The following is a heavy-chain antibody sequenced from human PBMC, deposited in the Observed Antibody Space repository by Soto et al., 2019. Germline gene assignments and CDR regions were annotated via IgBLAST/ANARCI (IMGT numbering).Heavy chain of an antibody. D-gene: IGHD3-3*01. CDR2: IYYSGST. V-gene: IGHV4-39*01. J-gene: IGHJ4*02. CDR3: ARTTFTIFGVVSSTPSFDY. Sequence: PSETLSLTCTVSGGSISSSSYYWGWIRQPPGKGLEWIGSIYYSGSTYYNPSLKSRVTISVDTSKNQFSLKLSSVTAADTAVYYCARTTFTIFGVVSSTPSFDYWGQGTLVTVSS. CDR1: GGSISSSSYY.